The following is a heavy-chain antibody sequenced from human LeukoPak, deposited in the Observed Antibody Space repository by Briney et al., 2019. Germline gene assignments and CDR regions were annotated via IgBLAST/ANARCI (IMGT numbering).Heavy chain of an antibody. V-gene: IGHV4-34*01. J-gene: IGHJ4*02. CDR1: GGPFSGYC. D-gene: IGHD3-9*01. CDR2: INHSGST. CDR3: ARGGILTGYYKRPFDY. Sequence: SETLSLTCAVYGGPFSGYCWSWLRQPPGKGLEWIGEINHSGSTNYNPSLKSRVTISVDTSKNQFSLKLSSVTAADTAVYYCARGGILTGYYKRPFDYWGQGTLVTVSS.